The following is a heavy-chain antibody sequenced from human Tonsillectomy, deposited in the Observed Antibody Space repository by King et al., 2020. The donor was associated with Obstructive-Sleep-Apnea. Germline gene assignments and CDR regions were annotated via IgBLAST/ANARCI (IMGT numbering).Heavy chain of an antibody. CDR2: INSDGSSI. CDR3: ARAPYYDFWSGQDWRYYYYGMDV. J-gene: IGHJ6*02. D-gene: IGHD3-3*01. CDR1: GFTFSSYW. Sequence: VQLVESGGGLVQPGGSLRLSCAASGFTFSSYWMHWVRQAPGKGLVWVSRINSDGSSITYADSVKGRFTISRDNAKNTLYLQMNSLRAEDTAVFYCARAPYYDFWSGQDWRYYYYGMDVWGQGTTVTVSS. V-gene: IGHV3-74*01.